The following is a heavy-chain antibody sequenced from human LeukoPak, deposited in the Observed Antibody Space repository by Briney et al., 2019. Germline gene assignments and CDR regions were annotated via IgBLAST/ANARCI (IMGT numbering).Heavy chain of an antibody. J-gene: IGHJ4*02. CDR1: GGSISSYY. D-gene: IGHD6-13*01. CDR2: IYTSGST. CDR3: AREAIRGSSKYSLDY. Sequence: PSETLSLTCTVSGGSISSYYWSWIRQPPGKGLEWIGRIYTSGSTNYNPSLKSRVTMSVDTSKNQFSLKLSSVTAADTAVYYCAREAIRGSSKYSLDYWGQGTLVTVSS. V-gene: IGHV4-4*07.